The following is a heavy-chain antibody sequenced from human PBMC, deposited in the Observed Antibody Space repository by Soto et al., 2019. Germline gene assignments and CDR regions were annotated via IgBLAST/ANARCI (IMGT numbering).Heavy chain of an antibody. V-gene: IGHV3-21*01. CDR3: ARGGEQRPRQNDY. Sequence: EVQLVESGGGLVKPGGSLRLSCAASGFTFSSYSMNWVRQAPGKGLEWVSSISSSSSYIYYADSVKGRFTISRDNAKNSLYLQMNSLRAEDTAVYYCARGGEQRPRQNDYWGQGTLVTGSS. CDR1: GFTFSSYS. D-gene: IGHD6-25*01. J-gene: IGHJ4*02. CDR2: ISSSSSYI.